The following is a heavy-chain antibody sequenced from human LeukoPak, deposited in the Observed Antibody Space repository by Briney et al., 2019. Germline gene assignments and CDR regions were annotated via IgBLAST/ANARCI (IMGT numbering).Heavy chain of an antibody. D-gene: IGHD3-10*01. J-gene: IGHJ6*02. CDR3: ARHVGKFYGMDV. CDR2: IYYSGST. V-gene: IGHV4-59*08. Sequence: SEALSLTCTVSGGSISSYYWSWIRQPPGKGLEWIGYIYYSGSTNYNPSLKSRVTISVDTSKNQFSLKLTSVTAADTAVYYCARHVGKFYGMDVWGQGSTVTVSS. CDR1: GGSISSYY.